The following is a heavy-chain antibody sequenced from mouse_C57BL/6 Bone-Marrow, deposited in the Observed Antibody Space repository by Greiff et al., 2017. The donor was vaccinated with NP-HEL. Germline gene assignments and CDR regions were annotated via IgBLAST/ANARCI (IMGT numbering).Heavy chain of an antibody. CDR2: IYPRSGNT. J-gene: IGHJ3*01. CDR3: ARGYSAWFAY. V-gene: IGHV1-81*01. D-gene: IGHD2-14*01. CDR1: GYTFTSYG. Sequence: QLKESGAELARPGASVKLSCKASGYTFTSYGISWVKQRTGQGLEWIGEIYPRSGNTYYNEKFKGKATLTADKSSSTAYMELRSLTSEDSAVYFCARGYSAWFAYWGQGTLVTVSA.